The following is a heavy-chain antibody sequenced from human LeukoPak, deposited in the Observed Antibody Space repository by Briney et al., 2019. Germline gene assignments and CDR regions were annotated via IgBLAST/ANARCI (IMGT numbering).Heavy chain of an antibody. CDR3: ASPYSTSWNDAYDV. J-gene: IGHJ3*01. D-gene: IGHD6-13*01. Sequence: GGSLRLSCAASGFSFNTYTMDWVRQAPGRGLEWVASISSTGSYIYYADSVRGRFTISRDNAENSLYLQMNNLRAEDTAVFYCASPYSTSWNDAYDVWGQGTMVTVSS. CDR2: ISSTGSYI. V-gene: IGHV3-21*01. CDR1: GFSFNTYT.